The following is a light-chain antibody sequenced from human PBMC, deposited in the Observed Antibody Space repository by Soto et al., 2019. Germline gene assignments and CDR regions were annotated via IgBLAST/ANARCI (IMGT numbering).Light chain of an antibody. CDR2: GAA. Sequence: IALTQPPGTLSLSPGERLTLSSRASQSVSNSYVAWYQQKPGQAPRLLIYGAASRATGIPDRFSGSGSGTDFSLTISRLEPEDFAVYFCQQYGSSPLTFGGGTNVDIK. J-gene: IGKJ4*01. CDR1: QSVSNSY. CDR3: QQYGSSPLT. V-gene: IGKV3-20*01.